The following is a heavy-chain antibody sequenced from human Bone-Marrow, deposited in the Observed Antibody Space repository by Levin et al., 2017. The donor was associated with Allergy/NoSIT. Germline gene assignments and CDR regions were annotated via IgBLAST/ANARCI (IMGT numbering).Heavy chain of an antibody. D-gene: IGHD2-21*02. V-gene: IGHV1-24*01. CDR2: FDPEDGER. J-gene: IGHJ4*02. CDR1: GYSFTETS. CDR3: ASPFCDSGGCYYDS. Sequence: GESLKISCEVSGYSFTETSIHWLRQAPGKGLEWVGGFDPEDGERLYADKFQGRVRLSEDPSTNTAYMELSSLRSDDTAIFYCASPFCDSGGCYYDSWGQGTLVTVSS.